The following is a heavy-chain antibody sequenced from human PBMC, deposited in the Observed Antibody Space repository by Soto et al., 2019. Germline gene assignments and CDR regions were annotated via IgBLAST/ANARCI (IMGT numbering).Heavy chain of an antibody. Sequence: GGSLRLSCTASGFTFSDYAMSWVRQPPGKGLEWVSVISAGGSTYYADSVKGRFTVSRANSKDTLYLQMNSLRAEDTAVYYCANVPIWCSSTSCYTEGFDYWGQGTLVTVSS. CDR1: GFTFSDYA. D-gene: IGHD2-2*02. CDR3: ANVPIWCSSTSCYTEGFDY. J-gene: IGHJ4*02. V-gene: IGHV3-23*01. CDR2: ISAGGST.